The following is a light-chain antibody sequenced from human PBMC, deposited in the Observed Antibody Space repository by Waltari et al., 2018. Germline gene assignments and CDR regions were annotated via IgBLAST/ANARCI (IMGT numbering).Light chain of an antibody. CDR2: NND. CDR3: AAWDDSLNGPV. V-gene: IGLV1-44*01. Sequence: QSVLTQPPSASGTPGQRVTISCSGRSFNTGHNTVHWYRQFPGPAPKLLIYNNDQRPPGVPDRFSGSKSGTSASLAISGLQSEHEADYYCAAWDDSLNGPVFGGGTKLTVL. J-gene: IGLJ3*02. CDR1: SFNTGHNT.